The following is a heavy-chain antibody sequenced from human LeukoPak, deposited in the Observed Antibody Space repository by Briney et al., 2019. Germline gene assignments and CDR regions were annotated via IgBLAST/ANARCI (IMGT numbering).Heavy chain of an antibody. CDR3: ARGALSLSY. J-gene: IGHJ4*02. CDR1: GYSISSGYY. V-gene: IGHV4-38-2*02. Sequence: SETLSLTCTVSGYSISSGYYWGWIRQPPGKGLEWIVNIYHTGSTYYNPSLKSRVTISVDTSKNQFSLKLSSVTAADTAVYYCARGALSLSYWGQGTLVTVSS. D-gene: IGHD3-3*02. CDR2: IYHTGST.